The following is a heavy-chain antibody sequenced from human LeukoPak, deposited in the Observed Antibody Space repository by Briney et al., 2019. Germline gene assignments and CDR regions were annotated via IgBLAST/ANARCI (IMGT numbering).Heavy chain of an antibody. CDR3: ATHPGTIFGVVIAYYFDY. D-gene: IGHD3-3*01. CDR1: GFTFSSYA. Sequence: GGSLRLSCAASGFTFSSYAMHWVRQAPGKGLEWVAVISYDGSNKYYADSVKGRFTISRDNSKNTLYLQMNSLRAEDTAVYYCATHPGTIFGVVIAYYFDYWGQGTLVTVSS. V-gene: IGHV3-30-3*01. J-gene: IGHJ4*02. CDR2: ISYDGSNK.